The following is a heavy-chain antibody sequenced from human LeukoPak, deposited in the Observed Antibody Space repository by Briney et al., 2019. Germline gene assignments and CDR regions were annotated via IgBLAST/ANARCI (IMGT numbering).Heavy chain of an antibody. CDR2: ISAYNGNT. V-gene: IGHV1-18*01. CDR3: ARAPEYTFVTDYYDSNGYVPPFDY. J-gene: IGHJ4*02. D-gene: IGHD3-22*01. CDR1: GYTFTRDG. Sequence: ASVKVSCKASGYTFTRDGISWVRQAPGQGLEGMGWISAYNGNTNYAQKLQGRVTMTTDTYTSTVYMELRSLRSDDTAVYFCARAPEYTFVTDYYDSNGYVPPFDYGGQGTLVTVSS.